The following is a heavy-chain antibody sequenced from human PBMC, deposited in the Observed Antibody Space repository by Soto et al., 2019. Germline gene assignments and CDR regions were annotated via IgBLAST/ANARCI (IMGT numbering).Heavy chain of an antibody. CDR1: GYTFIGYY. CDR2: INPNSGDT. V-gene: IGHV1-2*02. J-gene: IGHJ5*02. D-gene: IGHD4-17*01. CDR3: AFGTTVPFFDP. Sequence: GASVKVSCKASGYTFIGYYIHWVRQAPGQGLEWMGWINPNSGDTNYAQNFQGRVTMTRDTSISTAFMDLSRLISDDTAVYYCAFGTTVPFFDPWGQGTLVTDSS.